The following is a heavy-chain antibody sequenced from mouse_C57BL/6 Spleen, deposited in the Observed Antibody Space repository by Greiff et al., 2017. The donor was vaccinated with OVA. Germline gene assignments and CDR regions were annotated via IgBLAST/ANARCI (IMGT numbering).Heavy chain of an antibody. CDR3: ARSVDYYGSSYAMDY. Sequence: VQLQQPGAELVKPGASVKLSCKASGYTFTSYWMHWVKQRPGQGLEWIGMIHPNSGSTNYNEKFKSKATLTVDKSSSTAYMQLSSLTSEDSAVYYCARSVDYYGSSYAMDYWGQGTSVTVSS. CDR2: IHPNSGST. D-gene: IGHD1-1*01. CDR1: GYTFTSYW. J-gene: IGHJ4*01. V-gene: IGHV1-64*01.